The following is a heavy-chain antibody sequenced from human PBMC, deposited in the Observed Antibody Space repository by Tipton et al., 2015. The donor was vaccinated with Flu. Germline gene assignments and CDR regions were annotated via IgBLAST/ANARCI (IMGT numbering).Heavy chain of an antibody. J-gene: IGHJ6*02. CDR3: ARALNNWNPRYGMDV. V-gene: IGHV1-46*01. Sequence: QVQLVQSGPEVKKPGASVKVSCKASGYTFGSYYVHWVRQAPGRGLEWMGVVNPTGGTTLYAQRFQGRVTMARDTSTTTVYMELSSLTSEDTALYFCARALNNWNPRYGMDVWGQGTTVTVPS. CDR2: VNPTGGTT. CDR1: GYTFGSYY. D-gene: IGHD1-1*01.